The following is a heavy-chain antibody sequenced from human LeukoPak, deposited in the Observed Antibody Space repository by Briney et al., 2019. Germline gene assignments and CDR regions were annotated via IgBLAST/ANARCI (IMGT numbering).Heavy chain of an antibody. Sequence: GASVKVSCKASGYTFTSYDINWVRQANGQGLECMGWMNPNSGNTGYAQKFQGRVTITRNTSISTAYMELSSLRSEDTAVYYCARGPPITGTMSYTYYYYMDVWGKGTTVTVSS. CDR2: MNPNSGNT. J-gene: IGHJ6*03. CDR3: ARGPPITGTMSYTYYYYMDV. CDR1: GYTFTSYD. V-gene: IGHV1-8*03. D-gene: IGHD1-7*01.